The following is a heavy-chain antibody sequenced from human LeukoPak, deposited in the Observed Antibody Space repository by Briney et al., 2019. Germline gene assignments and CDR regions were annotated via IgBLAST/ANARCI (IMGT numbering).Heavy chain of an antibody. J-gene: IGHJ4*02. CDR3: ARWGVTVDY. CDR2: INHSGST. D-gene: IGHD3-16*01. CDR1: GGSFSGYY. Sequence: PSETLSLTCAVYGGSFSGYYWIWIRQPPGKGLEWIGEINHSGSTNYNPSLKSRVTISVDTSKNQFSLKLSSVTAADTAVYYCARWGVTVDYWGQGTLVTVSS. V-gene: IGHV4-34*01.